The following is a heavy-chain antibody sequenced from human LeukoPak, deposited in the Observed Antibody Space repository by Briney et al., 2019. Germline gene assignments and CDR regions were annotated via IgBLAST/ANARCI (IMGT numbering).Heavy chain of an antibody. Sequence: PSETLSLTCAVYGGSFSGYYWSWIRQPPGKGLEWIGEINHSGSTNYNPSLKSRVTISVDTSKNQFSLKLSSVTAADTAVYYCATTPGFDSSGYYYYDWGQGTLVTVSS. V-gene: IGHV4-34*01. CDR3: ATTPGFDSSGYYYYD. CDR1: GGSFSGYY. D-gene: IGHD3-22*01. CDR2: INHSGST. J-gene: IGHJ4*02.